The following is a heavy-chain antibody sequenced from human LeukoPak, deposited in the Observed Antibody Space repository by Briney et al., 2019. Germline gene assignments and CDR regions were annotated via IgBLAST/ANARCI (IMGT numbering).Heavy chain of an antibody. D-gene: IGHD6-19*01. CDR2: IYYSGST. Sequence: PSETLSLTCSVSGGSVSSGSYYWSWIRQPPGKGLEWIGYIYYSGSTNYNPSLKSRVTISVDKSKNQFSLKLSSVTAADTAVYYCAREAVAGSIDYWGQGTLVTVSS. J-gene: IGHJ4*02. CDR1: GGSVSSGSYY. CDR3: AREAVAGSIDY. V-gene: IGHV4-61*01.